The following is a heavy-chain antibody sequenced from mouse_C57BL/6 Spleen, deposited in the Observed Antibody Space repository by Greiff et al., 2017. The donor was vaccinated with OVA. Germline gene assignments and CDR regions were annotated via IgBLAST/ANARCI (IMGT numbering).Heavy chain of an antibody. D-gene: IGHD2-4*01. CDR3: AREGRDYYWYFDV. Sequence: QVQLQQSGPELVKPGASVKISCKASGYAFSSSWMNWVKQRPGKGLEWIGRIYPGDGDTNYNGKFKGKATLAADKSSSTAYMRLSSLTSEDSAVYSCAREGRDYYWYFDVWGTGTTVTVSS. J-gene: IGHJ1*03. CDR2: IYPGDGDT. CDR1: GYAFSSSW. V-gene: IGHV1-82*01.